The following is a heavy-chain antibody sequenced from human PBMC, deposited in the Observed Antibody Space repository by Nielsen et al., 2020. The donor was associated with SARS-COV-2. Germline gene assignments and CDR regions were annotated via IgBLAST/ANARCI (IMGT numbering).Heavy chain of an antibody. D-gene: IGHD3-9*01. CDR2: ISSSCSTI. CDR1: GFTFSSYE. Sequence: GESLKISCAASGFTFSSYELNWVRQAPGKGLEWVSYISSSCSTIYYADSVKGRFTISRDNDKNLLYRQMNSLGAEDSAVYYCARERQGGKRYFSGLGFDPWGQGTLVTVSS. V-gene: IGHV3-48*03. CDR3: ARERQGGKRYFSGLGFDP. J-gene: IGHJ5*02.